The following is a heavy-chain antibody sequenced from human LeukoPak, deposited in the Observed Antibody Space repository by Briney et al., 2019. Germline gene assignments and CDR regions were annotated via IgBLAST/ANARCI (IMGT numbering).Heavy chain of an antibody. CDR1: GGSISSYY. CDR3: ARTTHPYCGGDCYAPGAFDI. D-gene: IGHD2-21*02. CDR2: IYYSGST. V-gene: IGHV4-59*01. Sequence: SETLSLTCTVSGGSISSYYWSWIRQPPGEGLEWIGYIYYSGSTNYNPSLKSRVTISVDTSKNQFSLKLSSVTAADTAVYYCARTTHPYCGGDCYAPGAFDIWGQGTMVTVSS. J-gene: IGHJ3*02.